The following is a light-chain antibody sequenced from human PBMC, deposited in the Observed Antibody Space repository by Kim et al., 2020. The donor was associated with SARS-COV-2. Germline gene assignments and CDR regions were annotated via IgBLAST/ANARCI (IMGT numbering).Light chain of an antibody. CDR2: GAS. CDR3: QQYKNWPLT. V-gene: IGKV3D-15*01. CDR1: QSVSSN. J-gene: IGKJ4*01. Sequence: EIVMTQSPATLSVPPGERATLSCRASQSVSSNLAWYQQKSGQAPRLLIYGASTRATGIPARFSGSGTGTEFTLTISSLQSEDFAVYYCQQYKNWPLTFGGGTKLEIK.